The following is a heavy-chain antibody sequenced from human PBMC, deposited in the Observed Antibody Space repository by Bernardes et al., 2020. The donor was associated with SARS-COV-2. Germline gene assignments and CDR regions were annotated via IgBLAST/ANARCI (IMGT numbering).Heavy chain of an antibody. CDR3: ARDPLTYYYYYVLDV. J-gene: IGHJ6*02. D-gene: IGHD7-27*01. CDR2: ISSTSGTI. Sequence: GGSLRLSCAASGFTFSAHNMNWVRKAPGKGLEWVASISSTSGTISYADSVKGRFTISRDNAKDSLHLEMHSLRAEDTAVYYCARDPLTYYYYYVLDVWGQGTTVTVSS. CDR1: GFTFSAHN. V-gene: IGHV3-48*04.